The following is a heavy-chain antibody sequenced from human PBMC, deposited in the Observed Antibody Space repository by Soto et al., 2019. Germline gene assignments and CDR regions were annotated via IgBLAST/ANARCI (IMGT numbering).Heavy chain of an antibody. D-gene: IGHD3-10*01. CDR1: GGSISSGGYY. Sequence: KTSETLSLTCTVSGGSISSGGYYWSWIRQHPGKGLEWIGYIYYSGSTYYNPSLKSRVTISVDTSKNQFSLKLSSVTAADTAVYYCARDSSYYYGSGSYNWFDPWGQGTLVTVSS. CDR3: ARDSSYYYGSGSYNWFDP. CDR2: IYYSGST. V-gene: IGHV4-31*03. J-gene: IGHJ5*02.